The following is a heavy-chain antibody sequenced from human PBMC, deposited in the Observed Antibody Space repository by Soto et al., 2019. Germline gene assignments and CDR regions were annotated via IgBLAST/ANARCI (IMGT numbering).Heavy chain of an antibody. Sequence: GPSVKVSCKASGGTFSSYAISWVRQAPGQGLEWMGGIIPIFGTANYAQKFQGRVTITADESTSTAYMELSSLRSEDTAVYYCARGRITIFGVVITPYYYGMDVWGQGTTVTVSS. V-gene: IGHV1-69*13. D-gene: IGHD3-3*01. CDR2: IIPIFGTA. CDR1: GGTFSSYA. J-gene: IGHJ6*02. CDR3: ARGRITIFGVVITPYYYGMDV.